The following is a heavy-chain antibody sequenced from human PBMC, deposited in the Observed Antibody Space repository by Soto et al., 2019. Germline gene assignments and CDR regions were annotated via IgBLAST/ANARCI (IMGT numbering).Heavy chain of an antibody. CDR1: GFTFSSYS. V-gene: IGHV3-48*01. J-gene: IGHJ5*02. D-gene: IGHD6-13*01. CDR3: ARVALAAAGKKTDP. CDR2: ISSSSSTI. Sequence: GGSLRLSCAASGFTFSSYSMNWVRQAPGKGLEWVSYISSSSSTIYYADSVKGRFTISRDNAKNSLYLQMNSLRAEDTAVYYCARVALAAAGKKTDPWGQGTLVTVSS.